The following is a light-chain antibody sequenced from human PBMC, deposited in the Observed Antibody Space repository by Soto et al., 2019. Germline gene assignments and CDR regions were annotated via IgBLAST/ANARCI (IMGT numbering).Light chain of an antibody. J-gene: IGKJ2*01. CDR2: GAS. Sequence: EIVLTQSPGTLSLSPGERATLSCRASQSITSNFLAWYQQKPGQAPRLLIYGASTRAAGVPDRFSGSGSGPDFTLTITRLEPDDFAVYYCQQYGRSPLMYTFGQGTNLGVK. CDR1: QSITSNF. V-gene: IGKV3-20*01. CDR3: QQYGRSPLMYT.